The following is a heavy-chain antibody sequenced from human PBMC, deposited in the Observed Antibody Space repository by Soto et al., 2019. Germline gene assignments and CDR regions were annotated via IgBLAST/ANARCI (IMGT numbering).Heavy chain of an antibody. D-gene: IGHD2-8*02. Sequence: QAQLVQSGAEVKKPGASEKVSCKASGYNFTRFGISWVRQAPGQGLEWMGWISAHNGDTNYVQKFHGRVTMTTYPSTLTTYMDFRSRRYDDTAVYYCARLFLEGPAVLYGMDVWGQGHTVTVSS. CDR3: ARLFLEGPAVLYGMDV. CDR2: ISAHNGDT. J-gene: IGHJ6*02. CDR1: GYNFTRFG. V-gene: IGHV1-18*04.